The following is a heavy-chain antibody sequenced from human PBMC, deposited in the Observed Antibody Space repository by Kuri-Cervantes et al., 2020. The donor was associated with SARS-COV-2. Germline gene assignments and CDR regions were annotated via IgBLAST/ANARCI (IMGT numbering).Heavy chain of an antibody. D-gene: IGHD3-22*01. CDR3: ARSTTFRRLVVISQGGAFDI. J-gene: IGHJ3*02. V-gene: IGHV1-2*04. CDR2: IHPNSGGT. Sequence: SVKVSCKASGYTFTDYYMHWVRQAPGQGLEWMGWIHPNSGGTNYAQKFQGWVTMTRDTSISTVYMELSRLRSDDTAVYYCARSTTFRRLVVISQGGAFDIWGQGTMVTVSS. CDR1: GYTFTDYY.